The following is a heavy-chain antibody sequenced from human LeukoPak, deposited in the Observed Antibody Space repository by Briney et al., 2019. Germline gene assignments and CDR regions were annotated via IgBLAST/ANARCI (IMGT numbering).Heavy chain of an antibody. V-gene: IGHV1-69*04. J-gene: IGHJ5*02. D-gene: IGHD4-17*01. CDR3: ASGGTTVTLNWFDP. Sequence: ASVKVSCKASGGTFSSYAISWVRQAPGQGLGWMGRIIPIFGIANYAQKFQGRVTITADKSTSTAYMELSSLRSEDTAVYYCASGGTTVTLNWFDPWGQGTLVTVSS. CDR1: GGTFSSYA. CDR2: IIPIFGIA.